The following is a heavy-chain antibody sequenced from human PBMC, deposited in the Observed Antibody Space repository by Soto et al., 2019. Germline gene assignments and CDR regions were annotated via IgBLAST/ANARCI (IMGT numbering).Heavy chain of an antibody. Sequence: SETLSLTCTVSGGSISSTTYYWGWIRQPPGMGLEWIASIHSGGSTYYNPSLKSRVTISVDTSKNQFSLKVSSVTAADTAVYYCAASYGDYRPFDCWGQGTLVTVSS. CDR3: AASYGDYRPFDC. J-gene: IGHJ4*02. CDR2: IHSGGST. D-gene: IGHD4-17*01. V-gene: IGHV4-39*01. CDR1: GGSISSTTYY.